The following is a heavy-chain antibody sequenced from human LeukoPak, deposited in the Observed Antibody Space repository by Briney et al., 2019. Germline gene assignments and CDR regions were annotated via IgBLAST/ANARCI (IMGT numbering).Heavy chain of an antibody. V-gene: IGHV3-7*01. CDR3: ARAYAASGSY. Sequence: GGSLRLSCAASGFSFSSHWMHWVRQAPGKGLEWVANINQDGSVKYYVDSVKGRFAISRDNAKSSVHLQMNSLRAEDTAVYYCARAYAASGSYWGQGTLVTVSS. CDR1: GFSFSSHW. CDR2: INQDGSVK. J-gene: IGHJ4*02. D-gene: IGHD3-10*01.